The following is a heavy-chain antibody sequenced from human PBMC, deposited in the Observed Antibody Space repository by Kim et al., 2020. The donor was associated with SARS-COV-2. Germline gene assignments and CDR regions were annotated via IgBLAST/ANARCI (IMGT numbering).Heavy chain of an antibody. CDR3: ARDTDSSGYYYYYYYYGMDV. D-gene: IGHD3-22*01. V-gene: IGHV3-30*04. CDR2: ISYDGSNK. J-gene: IGHJ6*02. CDR1: GFTFSSYA. Sequence: GGSLRLSCAASGFTFSSYAMHWVRQAPGKGLEWVAVISYDGSNKYYADSVKGRFTISRDNSKNTLYLQMNSLRAEDTAVYYCARDTDSSGYYYYYYYYGMDVWGQGTTVTVSS.